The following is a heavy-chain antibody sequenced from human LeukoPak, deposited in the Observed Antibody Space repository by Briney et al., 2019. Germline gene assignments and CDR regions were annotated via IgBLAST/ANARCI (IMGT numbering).Heavy chain of an antibody. J-gene: IGHJ4*02. CDR3: AKEAPVGFRWFGEGGYYFDY. Sequence: AGGSLRLSCAASGFTFSSYGMSWVRQAPGKGLEWVSAISGSGGSTYYAGSVKGRFTISRDNSKNTLYLQMNSLRAEDTAVYYCAKEAPVGFRWFGEGGYYFDYWGQGTLVTVSS. CDR2: ISGSGGST. D-gene: IGHD3-10*01. CDR1: GFTFSSYG. V-gene: IGHV3-23*01.